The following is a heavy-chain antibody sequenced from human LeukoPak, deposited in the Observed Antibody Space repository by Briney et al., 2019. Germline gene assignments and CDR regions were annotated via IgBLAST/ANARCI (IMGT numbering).Heavy chain of an antibody. CDR2: IYKNAIT. CDR3: ARHRSGGSQDDAFDI. Sequence: GGSLRLSCAASGFTVSSNYMTWVRQAPGKGLEWVSVIYKNAITYYADTVKGRFTISRDNSKNMLYLQMNSLRAEDTAVYYCARHRSGGSQDDAFDIWGQGTMVTVSS. V-gene: IGHV3-53*01. CDR1: GFTVSSNY. D-gene: IGHD2-15*01. J-gene: IGHJ3*02.